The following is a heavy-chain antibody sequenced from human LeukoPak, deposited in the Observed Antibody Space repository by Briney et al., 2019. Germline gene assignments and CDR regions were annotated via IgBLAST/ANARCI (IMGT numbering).Heavy chain of an antibody. Sequence: AGSLTLSCAVSGFTLTSYSMNCVRQAPGKGMEWVSSISSSSSYIYYANSVKGRFTISRDNAKNSLYLQMNSLRDEDAAVYYWARCAWWEPKACGMDVWGQGTTVTVSS. V-gene: IGHV3-21*01. CDR3: ARCAWWEPKACGMDV. J-gene: IGHJ6*02. D-gene: IGHD1-26*01. CDR1: GFTLTSYS. CDR2: ISSSSSYI.